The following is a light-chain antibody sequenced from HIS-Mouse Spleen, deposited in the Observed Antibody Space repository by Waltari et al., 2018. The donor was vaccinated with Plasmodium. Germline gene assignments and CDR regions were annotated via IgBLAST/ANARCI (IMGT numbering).Light chain of an antibody. CDR2: VGTGGIVG. J-gene: IGLJ6*01. V-gene: IGLV9-49*01. CDR3: GADHGSGSNFVYV. CDR1: SGYSTYK. Sequence: QPVLTQPPSASASLGASVTLTCPLSSGYSTYKVDWYPQRQGSGPRFVMRVGTGGIVGSKGDGIPDRFSVLGSGLNRYLTIKNIQEEDESDYHCGADHGSGSNFVYVFGSGTKVTVL.